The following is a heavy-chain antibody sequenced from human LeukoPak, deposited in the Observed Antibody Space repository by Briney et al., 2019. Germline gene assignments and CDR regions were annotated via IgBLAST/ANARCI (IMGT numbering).Heavy chain of an antibody. CDR1: GGSISSGGYS. Sequence: LQTLSLTCAVSGGSISSGGYSWSWIRQPPGTGLEWIGYIYHSGSTYYNPSLKSRVTISVDRSKNQFSLKLSSVTAADTAVYYCARESTMVRGGIDWGQGTLVTVSS. D-gene: IGHD3-10*01. CDR2: IYHSGST. V-gene: IGHV4-30-2*01. J-gene: IGHJ4*02. CDR3: ARESTMVRGGID.